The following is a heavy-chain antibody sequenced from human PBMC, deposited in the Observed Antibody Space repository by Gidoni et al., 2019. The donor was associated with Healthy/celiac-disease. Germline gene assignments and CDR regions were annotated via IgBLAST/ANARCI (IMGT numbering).Heavy chain of an antibody. CDR3: ARSRTRKYSGYDYDY. D-gene: IGHD5-12*01. J-gene: IGHJ4*02. V-gene: IGHV3-7*01. CDR1: GFTFSSYW. Sequence: EVQLVESGGGLVQPGGSLRLYCAASGFTFSSYWMSWVRQAPGKGLEWVANIKHDGSEKYYVDSVKGRFTISRDNAKNSLYLQMNSLRAEDTAVYYCARSRTRKYSGYDYDYWGQGTLVTVSS. CDR2: IKHDGSEK.